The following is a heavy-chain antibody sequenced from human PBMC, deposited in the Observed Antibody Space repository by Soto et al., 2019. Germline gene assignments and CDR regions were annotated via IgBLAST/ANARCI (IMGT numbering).Heavy chain of an antibody. V-gene: IGHV3-23*01. D-gene: IGHD7-27*01. CDR3: VKRGRNWGAFDF. CDR1: GFILNNYA. J-gene: IGHJ3*01. Sequence: VQLLESGGDLVQPGGSLRLSCVASGFILNNYAMSWVRQAPGKGLEWVSTIGGTDGDSDGAPWYEDSVKGRFTISRDSSANTLFLHMDNLSAEDSALYYCVKRGRNWGAFDFWGQGTTVVVSS. CDR2: IGGTDGDSDGAP.